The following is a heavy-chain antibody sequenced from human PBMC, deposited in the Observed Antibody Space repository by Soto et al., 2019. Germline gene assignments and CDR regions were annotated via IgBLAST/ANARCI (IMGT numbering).Heavy chain of an antibody. D-gene: IGHD1-26*01. CDR1: GGPISSYY. CDR2: IYHTGST. V-gene: IGHV4-59*01. J-gene: IGHJ4*02. CDR3: ATRMVGATPYFDF. Sequence: QVHLQESGPGLVKPSETLSLICTFSGGPISSYYWSWIRQPPGKGLDRIGYIYHTGSTTYNPSLRSRVTISVDTSRNQFSLKLPSLTAADTAVYYCATRMVGATPYFDFWGQGNLVTVSS.